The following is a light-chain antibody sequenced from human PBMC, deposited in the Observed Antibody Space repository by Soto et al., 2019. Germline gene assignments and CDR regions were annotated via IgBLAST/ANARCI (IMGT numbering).Light chain of an antibody. CDR1: QSVSTN. J-gene: IGKJ4*01. CDR2: DAS. Sequence: VMTQSPAILSVSPGERATLSCRASQSVSTNLAWYQQKPGQAPRLLIYDASNRATGIPARFSGSGSGTDFTLTISSLEPEDFAVYYCQQRSNWPPALTFGGGTKVDIK. CDR3: QQRSNWPPALT. V-gene: IGKV3-11*01.